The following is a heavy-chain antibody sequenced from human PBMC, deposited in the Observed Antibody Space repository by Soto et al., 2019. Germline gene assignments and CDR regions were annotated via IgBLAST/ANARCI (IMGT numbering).Heavy chain of an antibody. CDR2: IVVGSGNT. V-gene: IGHV1-58*01. D-gene: IGHD3-3*01. CDR1: GFTFSSSA. CDR3: AADNDFWSGHYSFDY. J-gene: IGHJ4*02. Sequence: QMQLVQSGPEVKKPGTSVKVSCKASGFTFSSSAVQWVRQARGQRLEWIGWIVVGSGNTNYAQKFQERATITRDMSTSTAYMELTSLRSEDTAVYYCAADNDFWSGHYSFDYWGQGALVTVSS.